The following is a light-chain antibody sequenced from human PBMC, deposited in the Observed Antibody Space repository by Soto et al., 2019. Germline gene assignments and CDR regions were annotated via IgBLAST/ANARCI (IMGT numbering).Light chain of an antibody. CDR2: DVS. CDR1: SSDVGGYNY. V-gene: IGLV2-14*01. CDR3: RSYTTGSTLI. Sequence: QSALTQPDSVSGSAGQSITISCTGTSSDVGGYNYVSWYQQHPGKAPKLMIYDVSNRPSGVSNRFSGSKSGNTASLTISGLAAEGEADYYCRSYTTGSTLIFGGGTKVTVL. J-gene: IGLJ2*01.